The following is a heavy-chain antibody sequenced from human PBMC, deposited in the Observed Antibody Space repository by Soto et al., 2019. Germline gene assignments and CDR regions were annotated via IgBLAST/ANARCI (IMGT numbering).Heavy chain of an antibody. Sequence: QVQLQESGPGLVKPSETLSLTCAVSGGSISNYYWTWFRQPPGRGLEWIAYIYSSGSTSYNPSLNRRVTISIDTSKNQFSLNVNSVTAADTAVYYCARVTSSPHSGYFDYWGQGALITV. CDR2: IYSSGST. D-gene: IGHD6-13*01. J-gene: IGHJ4*02. CDR1: GGSISNYY. V-gene: IGHV4-59*01. CDR3: ARVTSSPHSGYFDY.